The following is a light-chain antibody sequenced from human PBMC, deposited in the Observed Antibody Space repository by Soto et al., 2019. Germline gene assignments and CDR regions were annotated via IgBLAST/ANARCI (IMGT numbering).Light chain of an antibody. CDR1: NIGSKS. J-gene: IGLJ3*02. CDR3: QVWDSSSDHVV. V-gene: IGLV3-21*04. CDR2: YDN. Sequence: SYELTQPPSVSVAPGKTASITCGGNNIGSKSVHWYQQKPGQAPRLVISYDNDRPSGIPERFSGSDSGNTATLIISRVEVGDEADYYCQVWDSSSDHVVFGGGTKLTVL.